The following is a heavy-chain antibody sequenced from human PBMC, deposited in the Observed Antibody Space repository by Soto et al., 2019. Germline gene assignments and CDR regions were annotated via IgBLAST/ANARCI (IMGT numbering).Heavy chain of an antibody. V-gene: IGHV3-23*01. J-gene: IGHJ6*02. CDR1: GFTFSISG. Sequence: GGSLRLSGAASGFTFSISGMSWVRQAPGKGLEWVSSISGGGGSTYYADSVKGRLTISRDNSKNTLYLQMSSLRAEDTAVYYCATKYSMDVWGRRTTLTVSS. CDR3: ATKYSMDV. CDR2: ISGGGGST.